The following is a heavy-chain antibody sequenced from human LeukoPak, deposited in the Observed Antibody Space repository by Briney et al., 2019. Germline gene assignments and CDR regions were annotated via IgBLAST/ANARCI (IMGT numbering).Heavy chain of an antibody. Sequence: QTGGPLRLSCEASGLFFSSYEMNWVRQAPGKGLEWVSYISGSGSIISYADSVKDRFSISRDNAKNSLFLQMNSLTVDDTAIYYCATDSGHYYYGMDVWGQGTTVTVSS. CDR1: GLFFSSYE. J-gene: IGHJ6*02. V-gene: IGHV3-48*03. CDR2: ISGSGSII. CDR3: ATDSGHYYYGMDV. D-gene: IGHD6-25*01.